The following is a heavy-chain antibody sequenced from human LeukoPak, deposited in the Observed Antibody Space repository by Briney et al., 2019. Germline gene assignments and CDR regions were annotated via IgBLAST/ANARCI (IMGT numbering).Heavy chain of an antibody. CDR2: VSYTGST. CDR1: GGSIFRYY. V-gene: IGHV4-59*01. D-gene: IGHD3-22*01. J-gene: IGHJ4*02. CDR3: ARGPLDTRDYCFDS. Sequence: PSETLSLTCTVSGGSIFRYYWSWFRQPPGRGLEWIGFVSYTGSTSPNPSLKSRVTISVDTSNNQFSLNVNSVTAADTAVYYCARGPLDTRDYCFDSWGQGTPVTASS.